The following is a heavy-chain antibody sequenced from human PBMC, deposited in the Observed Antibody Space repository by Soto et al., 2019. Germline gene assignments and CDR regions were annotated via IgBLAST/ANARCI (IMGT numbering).Heavy chain of an antibody. V-gene: IGHV3-53*01. CDR3: ATWLQREHAYDI. D-gene: IGHD1-1*01. CDR2: LYDVDGT. CDR1: GLTISGKKY. Sequence: DVQLVESGGGLVQPGGSLRLSCAALGLTISGKKYISWVRQAPGRGLEWVSGLYDVDGTYYADSVKGRFTTSRDSSKTIVFLQMSSLGPDDPAVYYCATWLQREHAYDIWGLGTTVTVSS. J-gene: IGHJ3*02.